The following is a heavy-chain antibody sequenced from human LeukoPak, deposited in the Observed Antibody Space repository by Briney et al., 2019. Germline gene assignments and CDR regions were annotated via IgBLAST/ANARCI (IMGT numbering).Heavy chain of an antibody. CDR1: GFTFSNYW. CDR2: ISYDGSNK. V-gene: IGHV3-30*03. CDR3: AGLWPDY. Sequence: GGSLRLSCAASGFTFSNYWMHWVRQAPGKGLEWVAVISYDGSNKYYADSVKGRFTISRDNSKNTLYLQMNSLRAEDTAVYYCAGLWPDYWGQGTLVTVSS. D-gene: IGHD3-10*01. J-gene: IGHJ4*02.